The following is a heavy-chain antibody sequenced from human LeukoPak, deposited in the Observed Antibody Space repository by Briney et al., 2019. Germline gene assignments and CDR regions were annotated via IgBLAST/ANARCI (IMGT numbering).Heavy chain of an antibody. D-gene: IGHD2-15*01. CDR1: GGSFSAYY. J-gene: IGHJ4*02. V-gene: IGHV4-34*01. CDR3: ARHGYYLPKYYFDY. Sequence: PSETLSLTCAVYGGSFSAYYWSWVRQPPGKGLEWIGEINHSGSTSYNPSLKSRVTISVDTSKIQFSLKLSSVTAADTAAYYCARHGYYLPKYYFDYWGQGTLVTVSS. CDR2: INHSGST.